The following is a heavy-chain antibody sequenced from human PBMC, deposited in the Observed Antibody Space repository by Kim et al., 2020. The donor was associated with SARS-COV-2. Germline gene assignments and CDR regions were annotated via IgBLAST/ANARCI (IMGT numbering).Heavy chain of an antibody. V-gene: IGHV4-59*01. J-gene: IGHJ3*01. CDR1: GGSINNYY. D-gene: IGHD6-13*01. Sequence: SETLSLTCIVSGGSINNYYWSWIRQPPGKGLEWIGYIFYSGATNQNPSLRSRVTISVDTSENQFSLNLSSVTAADTAVDYCARSSSWYFAFYVWGRGTMV. CDR2: IFYSGAT. CDR3: ARSSSWYFAFYV.